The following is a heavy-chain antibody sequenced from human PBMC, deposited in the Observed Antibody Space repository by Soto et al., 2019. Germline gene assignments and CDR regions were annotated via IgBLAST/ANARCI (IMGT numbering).Heavy chain of an antibody. Sequence: QVQLVQSGVEVKKAGASVKVSCKASGYTFSSYGISWARQAPGQGLEWMGWISDYNGNTHYAQKFQGRLIMTTDTSTXXXXXELRGLRSDDTAXYXXAREGYYSGSGXXSPPRYYGMDVWGQGTTVTVSS. V-gene: IGHV1-18*01. D-gene: IGHD3-10*01. CDR3: AREGYYSGSGXXSPPRYYGMDV. CDR1: GYTFSSYG. J-gene: IGHJ6*02. CDR2: ISDYNGNT.